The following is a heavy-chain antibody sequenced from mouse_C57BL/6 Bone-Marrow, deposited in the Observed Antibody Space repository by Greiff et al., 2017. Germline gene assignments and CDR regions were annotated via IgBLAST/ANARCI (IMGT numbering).Heavy chain of an antibody. CDR3: ARSPSTTVVDWYFDV. J-gene: IGHJ1*03. CDR2: ISYDGSN. D-gene: IGHD1-1*01. V-gene: IGHV3-6*01. Sequence: EVQVVESGPGLVKPSQSLSLTCSVTGYSITSGYYWNWLRQFPGNKLEWMGYISYDGSNNYNPSLKNRISITRDTSKNQFFLKLNSVTTEDTATYYCARSPSTTVVDWYFDVWGTGTTVTVSS. CDR1: GYSITSGYY.